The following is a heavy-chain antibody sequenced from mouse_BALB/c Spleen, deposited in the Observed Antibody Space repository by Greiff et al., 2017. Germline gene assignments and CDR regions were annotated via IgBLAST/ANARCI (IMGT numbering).Heavy chain of an antibody. D-gene: IGHD2-1*01. Sequence: VHLVESGAELVKPGASVKLSCKASGYTFTSYYMYWVKQRPGQGLEWIGEINPSNGGTNFNEKFKSKATLTVDKSSSTAYMQLSSLTSEDSAVYYCTRWGKIAMDYWGQGTSVTVSS. J-gene: IGHJ4*01. CDR1: GYTFTSYY. V-gene: IGHV1S81*02. CDR3: TRWGKIAMDY. CDR2: INPSNGGT.